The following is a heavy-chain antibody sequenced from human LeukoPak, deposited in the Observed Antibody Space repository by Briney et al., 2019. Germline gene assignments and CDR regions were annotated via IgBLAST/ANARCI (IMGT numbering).Heavy chain of an antibody. CDR1: GFALRSYT. V-gene: IGHV3-21*01. D-gene: IGHD6-19*01. CDR3: ARVAVAGPTGWFDS. Sequence: TPGGSLRLSCAASGFALRSYTVTWVRQAPGKGLEWVSSISSTSAYIYYAESVKGRFSISRDNVDNVVHLQMSSLRNEDTAFYYCARVAVAGPTGWFDSWGQGTLVTVSS. CDR2: ISSTSAYI. J-gene: IGHJ5*01.